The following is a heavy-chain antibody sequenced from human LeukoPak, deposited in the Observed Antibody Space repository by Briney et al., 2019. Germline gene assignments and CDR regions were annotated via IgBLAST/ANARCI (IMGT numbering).Heavy chain of an antibody. CDR2: ISSSGSTI. D-gene: IGHD2-15*01. CDR1: GFTFSSYE. J-gene: IGHJ4*02. CDR3: AKAPVTSCRGAFCYPFDY. V-gene: IGHV3-48*03. Sequence: GGSLRLSCAACGFTFSSYEMNWVRQAPGKGLEWVSYISSSGSTIYYADSVKGRFTISRDNAKNSLYLQMNSLRAEDAAVYYCAKAPVTSCRGAFCYPFDYWGQGTLVTVSS.